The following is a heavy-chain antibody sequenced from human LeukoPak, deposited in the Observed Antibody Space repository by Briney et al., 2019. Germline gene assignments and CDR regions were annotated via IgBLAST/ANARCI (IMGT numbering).Heavy chain of an antibody. CDR1: GGFFSGYY. V-gene: IGHV4-34*01. Sequence: PSETLSLTCAVYGGFFSGYYWSWIRQPPGKGLEWIGEINHSGSTNYNPSLKSRVTISVDTSKNQFSLKLSSVTAADTAVYYCARGRRWSSSYHRLDYWGQGTLVTVSS. J-gene: IGHJ4*02. D-gene: IGHD6-6*01. CDR3: ARGRRWSSSYHRLDY. CDR2: INHSGST.